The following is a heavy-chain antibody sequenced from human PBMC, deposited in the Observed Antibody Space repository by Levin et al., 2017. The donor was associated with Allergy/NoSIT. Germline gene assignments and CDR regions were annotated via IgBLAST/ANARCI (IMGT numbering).Heavy chain of an antibody. CDR2: MHPNSGNT. CDR1: GYTFARYE. J-gene: IGHJ6*02. CDR3: ARGLTHCRGATCYSLYGVDV. V-gene: IGHV1-8*01. D-gene: IGHD2-15*01. Sequence: ASVKVSCKASGYTFARYEINWLRQATGQELEWMGWMHPNSGNTGFAPKFQGRVTMTRNTSISTAYMELTSLRSEDTAVYYCARGLTHCRGATCYSLYGVDVWGQGTTVTVSS.